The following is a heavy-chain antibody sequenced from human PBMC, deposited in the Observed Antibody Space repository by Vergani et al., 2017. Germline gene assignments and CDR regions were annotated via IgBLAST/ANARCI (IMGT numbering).Heavy chain of an antibody. CDR1: GGSLITGGYY. CDR2: IYYIGST. Sequence: QVHLQESGPGLVKPSQTLSLTRPVSGGSLITGGYYLSWIRQHPGKGLEWIGYIYYIGSTYYNPSLTSRVTISVDPSKNQFSLKLSSVSAADTAVYYCARDRGVPEYFDLWGRGTLVTVSS. D-gene: IGHD1-14*01. J-gene: IGHJ2*01. V-gene: IGHV4-31*03. CDR3: ARDRGVPEYFDL.